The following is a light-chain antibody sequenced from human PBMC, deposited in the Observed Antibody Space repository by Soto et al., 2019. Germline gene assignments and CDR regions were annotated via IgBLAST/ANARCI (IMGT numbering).Light chain of an antibody. J-gene: IGKJ1*01. Sequence: DIDIRQYNSTLSASVGDRVTITCRASQSISNRLAWYQQKPGQAPKVLIYDASSLESGVPSRFSGSGSATEFILTISSLQPDDFATYPCQPSFGVWTFGQGTNVDVK. CDR2: DAS. CDR1: QSISNR. V-gene: IGKV1-5*01. CDR3: QPSFGVWT.